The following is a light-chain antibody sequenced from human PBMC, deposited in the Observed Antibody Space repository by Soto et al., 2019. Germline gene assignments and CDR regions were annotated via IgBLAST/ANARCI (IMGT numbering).Light chain of an antibody. V-gene: IGKV3-20*01. CDR2: GAS. J-gene: IGKJ1*01. Sequence: EIVLTQSPGTLSMSAGERGTLSCRASQSVSSSYLAWYQQKPGQAPRLLIYGASRRATGIPDRFSGSGSGTDFTLTISRLEPEDFAVYYCQQYASFLRTFGQGTKVEIK. CDR1: QSVSSSY. CDR3: QQYASFLRT.